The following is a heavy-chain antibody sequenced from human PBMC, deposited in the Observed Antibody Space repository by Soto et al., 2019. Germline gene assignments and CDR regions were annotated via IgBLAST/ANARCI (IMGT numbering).Heavy chain of an antibody. J-gene: IGHJ4*02. Sequence: QVHLVQSGAEVKKPGASVKVSCKASGDTFTDYAIHWVRQAPRQRLKWLAWINPGNGDTQYSQKFQGRVTLTRDTCATTAYMELSSLRSEDTSVYFCAGGVGATAATFDYWGQGTLVTVSS. D-gene: IGHD1-26*01. V-gene: IGHV1-3*01. CDR2: INPGNGDT. CDR1: GDTFTDYA. CDR3: AGGVGATAATFDY.